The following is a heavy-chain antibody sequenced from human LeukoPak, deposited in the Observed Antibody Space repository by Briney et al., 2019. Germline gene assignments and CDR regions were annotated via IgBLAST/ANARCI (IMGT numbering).Heavy chain of an antibody. D-gene: IGHD3-9*01. V-gene: IGHV5-51*01. J-gene: IGHJ4*02. CDR2: IYPGDSDT. Sequence: GESLKISCKGSGYSFTSYWIGWVRQMPGKGLEWMGIIYPGDSDTRYGPSFQGQVTISADKSISTAYLQWSGLKASDTAMYYCARRATYYDILTGFDYWGQGTLVTVSS. CDR3: ARRATYYDILTGFDY. CDR1: GYSFTSYW.